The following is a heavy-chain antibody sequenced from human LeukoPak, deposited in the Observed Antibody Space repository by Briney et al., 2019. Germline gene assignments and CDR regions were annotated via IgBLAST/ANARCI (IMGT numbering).Heavy chain of an antibody. J-gene: IGHJ4*02. CDR2: MNPNSGNT. CDR1: GYTFTSYD. D-gene: IGHD1-26*01. CDR3: ARGHPGATTAYFDY. Sequence: ASVKVSCKASGYTFTSYDINWVRQATGQGREWMGWMNPNSGNTGYAQKFQGRVTMTRNTSRSTAYMELSSLRSEDTAVYYCARGHPGATTAYFDYWGQGTLVTVSS. V-gene: IGHV1-8*01.